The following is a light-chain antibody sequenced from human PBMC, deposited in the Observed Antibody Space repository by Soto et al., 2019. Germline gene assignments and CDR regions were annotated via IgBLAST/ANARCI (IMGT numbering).Light chain of an antibody. V-gene: IGKV3-15*01. Sequence: EVVLTQSPATLSLSPGDRATLSCRASQSVSSNLAWYQQKPGQAPRLLMYDASTRATGIPARFSGSGSGTEFTLTISSLQSEDFAVYYCQQYNYWPPWTFGQGTKVDI. J-gene: IGKJ1*01. CDR3: QQYNYWPPWT. CDR1: QSVSSN. CDR2: DAS.